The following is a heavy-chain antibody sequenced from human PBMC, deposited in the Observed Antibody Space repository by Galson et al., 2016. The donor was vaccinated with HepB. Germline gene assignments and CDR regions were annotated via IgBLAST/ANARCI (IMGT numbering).Heavy chain of an antibody. CDR3: ARGLHCTGGRCYFGPWFDA. CDR1: EFLVSGHY. CDR2: IHRDGHA. J-gene: IGHJ5*02. D-gene: IGHD2-15*01. Sequence: SLRLSCAASEFLVSGHYMSWVRQGPGKGLEWVSVIHRDGHAYLAASVKGRFSISRDNLKNTVDLQMNRLRAEDTAVYYCARGLHCTGGRCYFGPWFDAWGQGSLVTVSS. V-gene: IGHV3-53*01.